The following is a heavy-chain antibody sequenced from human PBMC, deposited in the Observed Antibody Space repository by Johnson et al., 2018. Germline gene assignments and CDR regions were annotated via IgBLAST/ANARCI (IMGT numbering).Heavy chain of an antibody. Sequence: VQLVESGGGLVQPGGSLRLSCAASGFPFSSYDMHWVRQATGKGLEWVSAIGTAGDTYYPGSVQGRFTISRENAKNSLYLQMNSLRAGDTAGYYWARATPRVKARWFGEEDYYYGMDVWGQGTTVTGSS. CDR3: ARATPRVKARWFGEEDYYYGMDV. CDR2: IGTAGDT. CDR1: GFPFSSYD. V-gene: IGHV3-13*01. J-gene: IGHJ6*02. D-gene: IGHD3-10*01.